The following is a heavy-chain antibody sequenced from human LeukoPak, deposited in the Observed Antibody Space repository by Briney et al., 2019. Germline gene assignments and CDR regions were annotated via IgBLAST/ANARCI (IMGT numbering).Heavy chain of an antibody. D-gene: IGHD3-10*01. J-gene: IGHJ4*02. Sequence: GGSLRLSCAASGFTFSSYGMHWVRQAPGKGLEWVAFIRYGGSNKYYAASVKGRFTISRDNSKNTLYLQMNSLRAADTAVYYCAKDQLRYGSPRGPAPEDYWGQGTLVTVSS. V-gene: IGHV3-30*02. CDR2: IRYGGSNK. CDR3: AKDQLRYGSPRGPAPEDY. CDR1: GFTFSSYG.